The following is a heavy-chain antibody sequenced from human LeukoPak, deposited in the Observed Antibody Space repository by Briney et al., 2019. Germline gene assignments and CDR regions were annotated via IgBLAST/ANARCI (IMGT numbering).Heavy chain of an antibody. CDR1: GYNFSNCL. CDR2: IYPGDSDT. J-gene: IGHJ4*02. D-gene: IGHD4-23*01. V-gene: IGHV5-51*01. Sequence: GESLKISCEGSGYNFSNCLIGWVRQMPGKGLEWMGIIYPGDSDTRYGPSFQGQVTISADKSISTAYLQWSSLKASDTAMYYCARHGGGGSGGNSGFDYWGQGTLVTVSS. CDR3: ARHGGGGSGGNSGFDY.